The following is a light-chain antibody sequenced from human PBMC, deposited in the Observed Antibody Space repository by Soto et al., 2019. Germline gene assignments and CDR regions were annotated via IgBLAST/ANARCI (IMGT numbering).Light chain of an antibody. CDR1: TSNIESNY. V-gene: IGLV1-47*01. Sequence: QLVLTQPPSASGTPGQRVTISCSGSTSNIESNYVYWYQQLPGTAPKLLIYRNSHRPSGVPDRFSGSKSGTSGSLVISGLRSEDEADYYCAAWDDSLSGVVFGGGTKLTVL. J-gene: IGLJ2*01. CDR2: RNS. CDR3: AAWDDSLSGVV.